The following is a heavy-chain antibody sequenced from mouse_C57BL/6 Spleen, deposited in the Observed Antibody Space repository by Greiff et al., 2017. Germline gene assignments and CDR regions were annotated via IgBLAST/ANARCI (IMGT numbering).Heavy chain of an antibody. CDR2: IDPSDSYT. Sequence: QVQLQQPGAELVRPGTSVKLSCKASGYTFTSYWMHWVKQRPGQGLEWIGVIDPSDSYTNYNQKFKGKATLTVDTSSSTAYMQLSSLTSEDSAVYYCANYYGSSVAWFAYWGQGTLVTVSA. CDR1: GYTFTSYW. D-gene: IGHD1-1*01. J-gene: IGHJ3*01. V-gene: IGHV1-59*01. CDR3: ANYYGSSVAWFAY.